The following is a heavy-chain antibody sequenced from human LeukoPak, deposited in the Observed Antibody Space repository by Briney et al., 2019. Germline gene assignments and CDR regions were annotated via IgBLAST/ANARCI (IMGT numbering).Heavy chain of an antibody. V-gene: IGHV3-74*01. CDR3: ARDRGGSYSFDF. Sequence: GGSLRLSCAASGLTFSRYWMHWVRQVPGKGLQWISRISGDGSVRTYADSVKGRFTISRDNVENTVSLHLNSLGAEDTAVYYCARDRGGSYSFDFWGQGTLVTVSS. CDR2: ISGDGSVR. CDR1: GLTFSRYW. J-gene: IGHJ4*02. D-gene: IGHD3-10*01.